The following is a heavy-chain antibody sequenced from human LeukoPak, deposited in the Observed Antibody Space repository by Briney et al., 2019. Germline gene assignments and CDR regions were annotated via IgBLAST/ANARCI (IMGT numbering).Heavy chain of an antibody. CDR2: ISSSSSYI. V-gene: IGHV3-21*01. Sequence: GGSLRLSCAASGFTFSSYSMNWVRQVPGKGLEWVSSISSSSSYIYYADSVKGRFTISRDNAKNSLYLQMDSLRAEDTAVYYCARGGVVPAAIVLRPKHPLDYWGQGTLVTVSS. J-gene: IGHJ4*02. D-gene: IGHD2-2*01. CDR3: ARGGVVPAAIVLRPKHPLDY. CDR1: GFTFSSYS.